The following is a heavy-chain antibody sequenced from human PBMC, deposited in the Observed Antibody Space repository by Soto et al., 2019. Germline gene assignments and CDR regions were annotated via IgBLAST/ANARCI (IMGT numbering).Heavy chain of an antibody. V-gene: IGHV3-43*01. Sequence: RGSLRLSCAASGFTFDDYTMHWVRQAPGKGLEWVSLISWDGGSTYYADSVKGRFTISRDNGKNSLYLQMNSLRTEDTALYYCAKDRNYYDSSGYAFDYWGQGTLVTVSS. J-gene: IGHJ4*02. CDR3: AKDRNYYDSSGYAFDY. CDR2: ISWDGGST. D-gene: IGHD3-22*01. CDR1: GFTFDDYT.